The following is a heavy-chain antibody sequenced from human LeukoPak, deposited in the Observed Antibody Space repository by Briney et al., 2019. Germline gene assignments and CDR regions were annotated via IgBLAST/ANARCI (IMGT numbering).Heavy chain of an antibody. J-gene: IGHJ4*02. V-gene: IGHV3-23*01. D-gene: IGHD2-15*01. Sequence: GGPLRLSCAASGFTFSNHAMNWVRQAPGKGLEWVSIISGSSTVTYYADSVKGRFTISRDNSKNTLYLQMNSLRAEDTAVYYCAKTSVGEGRIIGSGYFDNWGQGTLVTVSS. CDR1: GFTFSNHA. CDR3: AKTSVGEGRIIGSGYFDN. CDR2: ISGSSTVT.